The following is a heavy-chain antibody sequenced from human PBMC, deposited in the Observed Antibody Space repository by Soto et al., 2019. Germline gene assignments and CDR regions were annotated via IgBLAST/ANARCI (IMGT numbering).Heavy chain of an antibody. J-gene: IGHJ4*02. V-gene: IGHV3-43*01. Sequence: EVQLVESGGVVVQPGGSLRLSCAASGFTFDDYTMHWVRQAPGKGLEWVSLISWDGGSTYYADSVKGRFTISRDNSKKSLYLQMNRLRTEDTAWYYRAKGAGYGDFTFDYWGQGTLVTVSS. CDR2: ISWDGGST. CDR1: GFTFDDYT. CDR3: AKGAGYGDFTFDY. D-gene: IGHD4-17*01.